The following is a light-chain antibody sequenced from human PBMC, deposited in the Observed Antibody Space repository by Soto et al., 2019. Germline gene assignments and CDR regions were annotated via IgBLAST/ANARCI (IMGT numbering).Light chain of an antibody. V-gene: IGLV2-14*01. Sequence: XALTQPASVSGSPGQSITLLCTVTSSDFGIYNSDSWYQQHPGKAPKLMIHDVTNRPSGVSDRFSGSKSGNTASLTISGLQAEDEADYYCSSYTSSSSYVFGTGTKVTVL. J-gene: IGLJ1*01. CDR3: SSYTSSSSYV. CDR1: SSDFGIYNS. CDR2: DVT.